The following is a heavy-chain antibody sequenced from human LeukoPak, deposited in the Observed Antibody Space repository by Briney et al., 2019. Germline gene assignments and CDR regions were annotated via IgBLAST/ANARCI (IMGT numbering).Heavy chain of an antibody. V-gene: IGHV1-2*02. CDR1: GYNFTGNY. CDR2: INSNSGGT. CDR3: ARSLVN. D-gene: IGHD6-6*01. J-gene: IGHJ4*02. Sequence: ASVKVSCKTSGYNFTGNYMHWVRQAPGQGLEWMGWINSNSGGTKYAQKFQGRITMTRDTSIRTGYMELSSLRSGDTAVYYCARSLVNWGRGTLVTVSS.